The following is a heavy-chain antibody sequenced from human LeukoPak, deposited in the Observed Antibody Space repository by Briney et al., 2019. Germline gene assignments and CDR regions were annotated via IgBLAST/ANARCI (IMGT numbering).Heavy chain of an antibody. D-gene: IGHD6-13*01. CDR2: IYTSGST. V-gene: IGHV4-61*02. Sequence: SETLSLTCTVSGGSISSGSCYWSWIRQPAGKGLEWIGRIYTSGSTNYNPSLKSRVTISVDTSKNQFSLKLSSVTAADTAVYYCARGYGTEQQLVKWGQGTLVTVSS. CDR1: GGSISSGSCY. J-gene: IGHJ4*02. CDR3: ARGYGTEQQLVK.